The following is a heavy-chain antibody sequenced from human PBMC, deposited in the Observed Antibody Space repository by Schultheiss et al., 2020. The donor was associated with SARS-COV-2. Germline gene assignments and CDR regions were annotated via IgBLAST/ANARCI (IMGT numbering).Heavy chain of an antibody. D-gene: IGHD2-15*01. V-gene: IGHV3-30*04. CDR3: AREFGARGVAATVLYYYYGMDV. J-gene: IGHJ6*02. Sequence: GGSLRLSSAASGFTFSSYAMHWVRQAPGKGLEWVAVISYDGSNKYYADSVKGRFTISRDNSKNTLYLQMNSLRAEDTAVYYCAREFGARGVAATVLYYYYGMDVWGQGTTVTVSS. CDR1: GFTFSSYA. CDR2: ISYDGSNK.